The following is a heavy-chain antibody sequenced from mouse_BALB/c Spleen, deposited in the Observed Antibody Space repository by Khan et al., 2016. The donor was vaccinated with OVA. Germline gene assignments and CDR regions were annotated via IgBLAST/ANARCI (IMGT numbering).Heavy chain of an antibody. CDR3: AMGRTY. D-gene: IGHD4-1*01. J-gene: IGHJ3*01. CDR2: ISYSGST. CDR1: GYSITSDYA. Sequence: EVQLVESGPGLVKPSQSLSLTCTVTGYSITSDYAWNWIRQFPGNKLEWMGYISYSGSTSYNPSLKSRFSISRDTSKNQFFLQLNSVTTEDTATXHCAMGRTYWGRGTLVTVSA. V-gene: IGHV3-2*02.